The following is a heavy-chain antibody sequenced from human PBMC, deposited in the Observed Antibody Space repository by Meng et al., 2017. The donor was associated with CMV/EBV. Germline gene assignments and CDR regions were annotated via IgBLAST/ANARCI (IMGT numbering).Heavy chain of an antibody. Sequence: GESLKISCAASGFTFSSYGMHWVRQAPGEGLEWVAFIRYDGSNKYYADSVKGRFTISRDNSKNTLYLQMNSLRAEDTAVYYCAKDPPPVLLIAAAGTPSYGMDVWGQGTTVTVSS. D-gene: IGHD6-13*01. V-gene: IGHV3-30*02. CDR2: IRYDGSNK. J-gene: IGHJ6*02. CDR1: GFTFSSYG. CDR3: AKDPPPVLLIAAAGTPSYGMDV.